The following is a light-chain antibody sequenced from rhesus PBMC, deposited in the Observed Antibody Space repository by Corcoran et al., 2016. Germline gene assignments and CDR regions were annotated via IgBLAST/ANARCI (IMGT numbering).Light chain of an antibody. CDR3: KQYSSSPLA. J-gene: IGKJ4*01. CDR2: KAS. CDR1: QRLSSL. V-gene: IGKV1-22*01. Sequence: QMPQSPSSLSASVGDTLTITCRALQRLSSLLAWHQPKPGKAPKLLIHKASRLQIGVPSRFSGSGSWTDFTLTISSLQSEDLGTNYGKQYSSSPLAFGGGNEVELK.